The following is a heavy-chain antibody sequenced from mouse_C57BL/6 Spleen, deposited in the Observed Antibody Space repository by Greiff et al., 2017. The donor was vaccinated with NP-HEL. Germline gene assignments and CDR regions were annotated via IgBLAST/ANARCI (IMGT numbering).Heavy chain of an antibody. J-gene: IGHJ1*03. CDR1: GYTFTSYW. CDR2: IHPSDSDT. Sequence: QVHVKQPGAELVKPGASVKVSCKASGYTFTSYWMHWVKQRPGQGLEWIGRIHPSDSDTNYNQKFKGKATLTVDKSSSTAYMQLSSLTSEDSAVYYCAIEGYYSNTGNFDVWGTGTTVTVSS. D-gene: IGHD2-5*01. V-gene: IGHV1-74*01. CDR3: AIEGYYSNTGNFDV.